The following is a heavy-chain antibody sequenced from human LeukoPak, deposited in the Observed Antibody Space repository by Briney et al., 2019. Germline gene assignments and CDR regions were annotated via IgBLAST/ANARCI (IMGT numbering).Heavy chain of an antibody. CDR1: GFTFSSYA. Sequence: GGSLRLSCAASGFTFSSYAMHWVRQAPGKGLEWVAVISYDGSNKYYADSVKGRFTISRDNSKNTLYLQMNSLRAEDTVVYYCARDRYNWNYGAFDIWGQGTMVTVSS. V-gene: IGHV3-30*01. CDR2: ISYDGSNK. J-gene: IGHJ3*02. D-gene: IGHD1-7*01. CDR3: ARDRYNWNYGAFDI.